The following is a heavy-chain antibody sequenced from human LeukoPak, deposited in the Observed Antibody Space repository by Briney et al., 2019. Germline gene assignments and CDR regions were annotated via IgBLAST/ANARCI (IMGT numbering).Heavy chain of an antibody. CDR2: INPNSGGT. Sequence: ASVKVSCKASGYSFTGYYLHWVRQAPGQGLEWMGWINPNSGGTNYAQKVQGRVTMTRDTSISTAYMDMSSLRSDDTAVYYCASREGYTSGPCFPGDYWGKGTLVTVSS. CDR1: GYSFTGYY. D-gene: IGHD6-19*01. CDR3: ASREGYTSGPCFPGDY. V-gene: IGHV1-2*02. J-gene: IGHJ4*02.